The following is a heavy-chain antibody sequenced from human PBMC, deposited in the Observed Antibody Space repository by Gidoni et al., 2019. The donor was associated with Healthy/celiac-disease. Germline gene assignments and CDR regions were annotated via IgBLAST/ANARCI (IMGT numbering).Heavy chain of an antibody. V-gene: IGHV1-2*04. CDR2: INPNSGGT. D-gene: IGHD2-15*01. Sequence: QVQLVQSGAEVKKPGASVKVSCKASGYTFTGYYMHWVRQATGQGLEWMGWINPNSGGTNYAQKFQGWVTMTRDTSISTAYMELSRLRSDDTAVYYCARAGVVVVAAKGSFDYWGQGTLVTVSS. CDR1: GYTFTGYY. J-gene: IGHJ4*02. CDR3: ARAGVVVVAAKGSFDY.